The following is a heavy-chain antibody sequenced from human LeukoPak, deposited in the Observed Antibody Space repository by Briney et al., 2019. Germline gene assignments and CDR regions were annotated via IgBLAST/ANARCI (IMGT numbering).Heavy chain of an antibody. CDR1: GFTFSSYG. D-gene: IGHD3-22*01. J-gene: IGHJ4*02. Sequence: GGSLRLSCAASGFTFSSYGMSWVRQAPGKGLEWVSAISGSGGSTYYADSVKGRFTISRDNSKNTLYLQMNSLRAEDTAVYYCAKELYDSSGSQVDYWGQGTLVTVSS. CDR2: ISGSGGST. CDR3: AKELYDSSGSQVDY. V-gene: IGHV3-23*01.